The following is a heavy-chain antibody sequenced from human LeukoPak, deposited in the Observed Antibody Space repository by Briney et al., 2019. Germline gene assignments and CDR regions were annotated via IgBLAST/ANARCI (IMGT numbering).Heavy chain of an antibody. Sequence: PSETLSLTCTASGGSISSGSYYWSWIRQPAGKGLEWIGRIYTSGSTNYNPSLKSRVTISVDTSKNQFSLKLSSVTAADTAVYYCARARGWEIDYYFDYWGQGTLVTVSS. CDR1: GGSISSGSYY. CDR3: ARARGWEIDYYFDY. D-gene: IGHD1-26*01. J-gene: IGHJ4*02. CDR2: IYTSGST. V-gene: IGHV4-61*02.